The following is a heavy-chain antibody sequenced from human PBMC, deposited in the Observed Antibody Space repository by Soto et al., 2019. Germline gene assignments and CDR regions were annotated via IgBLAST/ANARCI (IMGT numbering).Heavy chain of an antibody. Sequence: PGESLKISCKGSGYSFTSYWIGWVRQMPGKGLEWMGIIYPGDSDTRYSPSFQGQVTISADTSISTAYLQWTSLKASDTAMYYYARSRRGAYSSGWYSLSGYYNYGIDVWGQGTKVTVSS. CDR1: GYSFTSYW. V-gene: IGHV5-51*01. CDR3: ARSRRGAYSSGWYSLSGYYNYGIDV. D-gene: IGHD6-19*01. CDR2: IYPGDSDT. J-gene: IGHJ6*02.